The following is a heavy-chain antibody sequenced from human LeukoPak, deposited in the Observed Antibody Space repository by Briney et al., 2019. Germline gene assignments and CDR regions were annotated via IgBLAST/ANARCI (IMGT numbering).Heavy chain of an antibody. J-gene: IGHJ4*02. CDR2: IYSDGTT. CDR3: TSLDNSSWYGD. D-gene: IGHD6-13*01. CDR1: GFTVSSNF. Sequence: PGGSLRLSCAASGFTVSSNFMSWVRQAPGKGLEWVSVIYSDGTTYYADSVKGRFTISRDNSKNTLFLQTNSLRAEDTAVYYCTSLDNSSWYGDWGQGTLVTVSS. V-gene: IGHV3-53*01.